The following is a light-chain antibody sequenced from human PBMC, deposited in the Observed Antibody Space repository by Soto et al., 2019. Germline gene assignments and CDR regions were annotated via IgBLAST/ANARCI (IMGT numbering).Light chain of an antibody. J-gene: IGLJ3*02. Sequence: QSALTQPPSASGIPGQRVSISCSGSNSNIGSNAVNWYQQVPGRAPKLLVYDNNQRPSGVPDRLSGSKSGTSASLAISGLQSEDEADYYCAAWDDRLKAVVFGGGT. CDR1: NSNIGSNA. CDR2: DNN. CDR3: AAWDDRLKAVV. V-gene: IGLV1-44*01.